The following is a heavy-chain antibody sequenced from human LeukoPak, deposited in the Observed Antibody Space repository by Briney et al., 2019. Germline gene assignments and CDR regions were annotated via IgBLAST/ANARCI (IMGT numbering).Heavy chain of an antibody. D-gene: IGHD2-8*01. V-gene: IGHV4-31*03. CDR3: ARERCTNGVCPFDY. CDR2: IYYSGST. CDR1: GGSISSGGYY. J-gene: IGHJ4*02. Sequence: SETLSLTCTVSGGSISSGGYYWSWIRQHPGKGLEGIGYIYYSGSTYYNPSLKSRVTISVDTSKNQFSLKLSSVTAADTAVYYCARERCTNGVCPFDYWGQGTLVTVSS.